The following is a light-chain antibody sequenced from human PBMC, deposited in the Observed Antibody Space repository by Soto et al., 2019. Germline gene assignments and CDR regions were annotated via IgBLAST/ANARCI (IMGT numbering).Light chain of an antibody. CDR3: NSYAGINNWV. V-gene: IGLV2-8*01. Sequence: QSALTQPPSASGSPGQSVTISCTGTSSDVGGYNYVSWYQQHPGKAPKLMIYEVSKRTSGVPDRFSGSKSGNTASLTVSGLQAEDEADYYCNSYAGINNWVFGGGTKRTVL. CDR1: SSDVGGYNY. J-gene: IGLJ3*02. CDR2: EVS.